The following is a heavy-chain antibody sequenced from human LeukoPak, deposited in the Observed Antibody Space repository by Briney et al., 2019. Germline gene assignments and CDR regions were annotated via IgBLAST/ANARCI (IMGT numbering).Heavy chain of an antibody. V-gene: IGHV1-2*02. J-gene: IGHJ4*02. CDR1: GYTFTGYY. CDR2: INPNSGGT. CDR3: ARAVYGDFYFDY. D-gene: IGHD4-17*01. Sequence: ASVKVSCKASGYTFTGYYIHWVRQAPGQGLEWMGWINPNSGGTNYAQKFQGRVTVTRDTSISTAYMELSRLRSDDTAVYYCARAVYGDFYFDYWGQGTLVTVSS.